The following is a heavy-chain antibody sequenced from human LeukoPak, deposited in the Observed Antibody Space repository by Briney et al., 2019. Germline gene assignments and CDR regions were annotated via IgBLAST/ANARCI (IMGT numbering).Heavy chain of an antibody. CDR2: ISSSGSTI. D-gene: IGHD6-13*01. CDR3: AKDVGAAGNWYFDL. J-gene: IGHJ2*01. V-gene: IGHV3-48*03. Sequence: GGSLRLSCAASGFTFSSYEMNWVRQAPGKGLEWVSYISSSGSTIYYADSVKGRFTISRDNAKNSLYLQMNSLRAEDTAVYYCAKDVGAAGNWYFDLWGRGTLVTVSS. CDR1: GFTFSSYE.